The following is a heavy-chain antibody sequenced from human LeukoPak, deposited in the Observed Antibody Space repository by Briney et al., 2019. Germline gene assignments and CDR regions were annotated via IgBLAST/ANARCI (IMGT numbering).Heavy chain of an antibody. CDR1: GGSISSSTYY. CDR3: ARHRVYCSSTSCYTGPYYYYMDV. J-gene: IGHJ6*03. Sequence: SETLSLTCSVSGGSISSSTYYWGWIRQPPGTGLEWIGSVYYSGTTTYNPSLESRVTISVDTSKNQFSLKLSSVTAADTAVYYCARHRVYCSSTSCYTGPYYYYMDVWGKGTTVTISS. V-gene: IGHV4-39*01. D-gene: IGHD2-2*01. CDR2: VYYSGTT.